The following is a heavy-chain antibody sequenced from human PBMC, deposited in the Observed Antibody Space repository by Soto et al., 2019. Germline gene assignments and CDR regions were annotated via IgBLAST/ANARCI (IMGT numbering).Heavy chain of an antibody. V-gene: IGHV6-1*01. CDR2: TYYRSKWFH. D-gene: IGHD2-21*01. J-gene: IGHJ5*02. CDR3: ARAPPVIGSNWFDP. Sequence: SQTLSLTCAISGDSVSSDSAAWNWIRQSPSRGLEWLGRTYYRSKWFHDYAASVKSRIIINPDTSKNQFSLQLNSVTPEDTAVYYCARAPPVIGSNWFDPWGQGTLVTVSS. CDR1: GDSVSSDSAA.